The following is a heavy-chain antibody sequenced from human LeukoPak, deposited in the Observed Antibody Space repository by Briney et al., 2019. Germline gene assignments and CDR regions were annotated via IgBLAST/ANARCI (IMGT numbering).Heavy chain of an antibody. CDR2: ISPRGDIK. D-gene: IGHD5-12*01. V-gene: IGHV3-23*01. Sequence: GGSLRLSCAASRFTFSSYEIHWVRQAPGKGLEWVSGISPRGDIKYYADSVKGRFTISRDNSKNTVYLQMDSLRFEDAAIYYCAQDLAWIRFDNWGQGTLVTVSS. J-gene: IGHJ4*02. CDR3: AQDLAWIRFDN. CDR1: RFTFSSYE.